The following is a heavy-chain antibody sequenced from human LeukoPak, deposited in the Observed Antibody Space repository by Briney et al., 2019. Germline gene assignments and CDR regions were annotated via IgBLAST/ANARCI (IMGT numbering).Heavy chain of an antibody. CDR1: GYTFTSYY. J-gene: IGHJ4*02. D-gene: IGHD3-9*01. CDR2: INPSGGST. CDR3: ARCGEPSYDILTGYSRSDC. V-gene: IGHV1-46*01. Sequence: ASVKVSCKASGYTFTSYYMHWVRQAPGQGPEWMGIINPSGGSTSYAQKFQGRVTMTRDTSTSTVYMELSSLRSEDTAVYYCARCGEPSYDILTGYSRSDCWGQGTLVTVSS.